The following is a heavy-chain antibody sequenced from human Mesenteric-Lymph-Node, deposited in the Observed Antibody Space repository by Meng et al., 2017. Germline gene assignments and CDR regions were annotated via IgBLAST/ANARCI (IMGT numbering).Heavy chain of an antibody. CDR1: GYTFTGYY. Sequence: ASVKVSCKASGYTFTGYYMHWVRQAPGQGLEWMGWINPNSGGTNYAQKFQGRVTMTRDTSISTAYMELSRLRSDDTAVYYCAREGGYCSGGSCYHQDDAFDIWGQGTMVTVSS. D-gene: IGHD2-15*01. CDR3: AREGGYCSGGSCYHQDDAFDI. CDR2: INPNSGGT. J-gene: IGHJ3*02. V-gene: IGHV1-2*02.